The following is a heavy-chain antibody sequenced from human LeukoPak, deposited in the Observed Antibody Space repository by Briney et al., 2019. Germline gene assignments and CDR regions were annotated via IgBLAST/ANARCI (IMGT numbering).Heavy chain of an antibody. J-gene: IGHJ3*02. V-gene: IGHV3-30-3*01. CDR2: ISYDGSNK. D-gene: IGHD2-15*01. Sequence: TGGSLRLSCAASGFTFSSYAMHWVRQAPGKGLEWVAVISYDGSNKYYADSVKGRFTISRDNSKNTLYLQMNSLRAEDTAVYYCARDRGCSGGSCFAFDIWGQGTMVTVSS. CDR3: ARDRGCSGGSCFAFDI. CDR1: GFTFSSYA.